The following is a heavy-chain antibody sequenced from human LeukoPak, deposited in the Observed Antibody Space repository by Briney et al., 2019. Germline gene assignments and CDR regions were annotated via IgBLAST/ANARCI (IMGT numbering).Heavy chain of an antibody. CDR3: ARDSWDYYDSSGFRENAFDI. Sequence: GGSLRLSCAASGFTFSSYSMNWVRQAPGKGLEWVSSISRSSSYIYYADSVKGRFTISRDNAKNSLYLQMNSLRAEDTAVYYCARDSWDYYDSSGFRENAFDIWGQGTMVTVSS. D-gene: IGHD3-22*01. V-gene: IGHV3-21*01. CDR1: GFTFSSYS. J-gene: IGHJ3*02. CDR2: ISRSSSYI.